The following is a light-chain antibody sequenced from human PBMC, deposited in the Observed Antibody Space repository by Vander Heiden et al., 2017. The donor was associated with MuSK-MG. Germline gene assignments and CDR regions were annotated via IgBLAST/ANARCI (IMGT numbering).Light chain of an antibody. V-gene: IGLV2-14*01. CDR1: SSDVGGYDY. J-gene: IGLJ3*02. Sequence: QSPLSQPAPVSGSPAPSLSISCTGTSSDVGGYDYGSWYQQHPGKAPKLMIYEVSNRPSGVSNRFSGSKSSNTASLSISGLQAEDEADYYCSSHTSSSTWVFGGGTKLTVL. CDR3: SSHTSSSTWV. CDR2: EVS.